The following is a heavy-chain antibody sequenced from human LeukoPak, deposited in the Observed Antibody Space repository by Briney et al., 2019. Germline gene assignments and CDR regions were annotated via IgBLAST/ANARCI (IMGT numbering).Heavy chain of an antibody. CDR3: AKDRDYGGNSRGIDYFDY. J-gene: IGHJ4*02. CDR2: ISVRGDRT. V-gene: IGHV3-23*01. Sequence: PEGSLLLSSAAAGFAFSDYVMDWVRQAPGKGLEWVSSISVRGDRTYYPDSVKGRFTISRDNSKHMLYLQMNTLRADDTAIYYCAKDRDYGGNSRGIDYFDYWGQGTLVTVSS. D-gene: IGHD4-23*01. CDR1: GFAFSDYV.